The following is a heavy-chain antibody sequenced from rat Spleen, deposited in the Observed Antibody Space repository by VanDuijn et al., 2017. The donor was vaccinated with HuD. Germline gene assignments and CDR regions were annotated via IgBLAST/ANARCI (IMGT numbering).Heavy chain of an antibody. CDR2: IIYDGSNT. V-gene: IGHV5-7*01. CDR3: ATGIQLYHFDY. J-gene: IGHJ2*01. Sequence: EVQLVESGGGLVQPGRSMKLSCAALGFTFSNYYMAWVRQAPKKGLEWVATIIYDGSNTYYRDSVKGRFTISRDNAKSTLYLQMDSLRSEDTATYYCATGIQLYHFDYWGQGVMVTVSS. CDR1: GFTFSNYY. D-gene: IGHD1-5*01.